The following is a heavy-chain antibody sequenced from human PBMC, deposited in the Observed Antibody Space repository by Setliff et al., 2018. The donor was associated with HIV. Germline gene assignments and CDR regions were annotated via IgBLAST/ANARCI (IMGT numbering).Heavy chain of an antibody. CDR2: IYTSGST. CDR3: ARGLSFYDPGGFDY. CDR1: GGSISSYY. Sequence: SETLSLTCTVSGGSISSYYWSWIRQPPGKGLEWIGYIYTSGSTNYNPSLKSRVTISVDPSKNQFSLKLSSVTAADTAVYYCARGLSFYDPGGFDYWGQGTQVTVS. V-gene: IGHV4-4*09. J-gene: IGHJ4*02. D-gene: IGHD3-22*01.